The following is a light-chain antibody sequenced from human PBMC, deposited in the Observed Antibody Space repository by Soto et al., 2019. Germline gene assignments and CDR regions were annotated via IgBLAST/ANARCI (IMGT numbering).Light chain of an antibody. CDR3: QQYGSSRPWT. Sequence: EIVLTQSPGTLSLSPGERATLSCSASQSVSSSYLAWYQQKPGQAPRLLIYGASSRATGIPDRFSGSGSGTDFTLTISRLEPEDFAVYYCQQYGSSRPWTFGQGTKVDI. CDR2: GAS. J-gene: IGKJ1*01. V-gene: IGKV3-20*01. CDR1: QSVSSSY.